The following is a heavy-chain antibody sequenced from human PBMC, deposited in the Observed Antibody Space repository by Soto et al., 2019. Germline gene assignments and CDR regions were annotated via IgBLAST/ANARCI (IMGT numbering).Heavy chain of an antibody. CDR2: ILPTFGTA. CDR3: ARGHDYGGTSDALDF. CDR1: GGTFSTSS. Sequence: QVQLVQSGAEVKKPGSSLKVSCKASGGTFSTSSINWVRQAPGQRPECLGNILPTFGTADYAQKFQDRVTITPDQPTNTAYMELGSLLSWDTAVYYWARGHDYGGTSDALDFWGQGKVVTVSS. V-gene: IGHV1-69*15. J-gene: IGHJ3*01. D-gene: IGHD3-16*01.